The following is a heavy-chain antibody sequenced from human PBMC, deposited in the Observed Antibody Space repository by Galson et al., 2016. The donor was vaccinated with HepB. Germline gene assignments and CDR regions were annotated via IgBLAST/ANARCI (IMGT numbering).Heavy chain of an antibody. CDR1: GFTFSDYY. D-gene: IGHD3-10*01. CDR2: ITSRSTYT. V-gene: IGHV3-11*06. Sequence: SLRLSCAASGFTFSDYYMSWIRQAPGKVLEYVSYITSRSTYTNYAAFVKGRFTISRDDAKNSLYLQMNSLRADDTAVYYCARGHYGSGTYYNVYFDSWGQGTLVTVSS. CDR3: ARGHYGSGTYYNVYFDS. J-gene: IGHJ4*02.